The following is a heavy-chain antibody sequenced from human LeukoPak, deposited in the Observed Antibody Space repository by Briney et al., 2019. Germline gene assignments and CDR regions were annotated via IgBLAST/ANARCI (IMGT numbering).Heavy chain of an antibody. J-gene: IGHJ4*02. CDR1: GYTFTSYG. V-gene: IGHV1-18*01. CDR2: ISAYNGNT. CDR3: ASSHPQEGIVVVPAAMGY. Sequence: GASVKVSCKASGYTFTSYGISWVRQAPGQGLEWMGWISAYNGNTNYAQKLQGRVTMTTDTSTSTAYMELRSLRSDDTAVYYCASSHPQEGIVVVPAAMGYWGQGTLVTVSS. D-gene: IGHD2-2*01.